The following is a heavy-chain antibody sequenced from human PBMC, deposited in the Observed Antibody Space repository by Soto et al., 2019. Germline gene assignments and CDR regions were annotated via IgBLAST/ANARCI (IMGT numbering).Heavy chain of an antibody. Sequence: PGESLKISCKGSGYSFTSYWVGWVRQMPGKGLEWMGIIYPGDSDTRYSPSFQGQVTISADKSISTAYLQWSSLKASDTAMYYCARPPCGAFGVVTAFDIWGQGTMVTVSS. CDR1: GYSFTSYW. CDR3: ARPPCGAFGVVTAFDI. J-gene: IGHJ3*02. CDR2: IYPGDSDT. D-gene: IGHD3-3*01. V-gene: IGHV5-51*01.